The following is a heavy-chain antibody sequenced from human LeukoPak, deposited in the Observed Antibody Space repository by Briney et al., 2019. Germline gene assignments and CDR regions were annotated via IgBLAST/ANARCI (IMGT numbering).Heavy chain of an antibody. D-gene: IGHD1-26*01. CDR1: GFTFSTYS. Sequence: GGSLRLSCAASGFTFSTYSMNWVRQAPGKGLEWVSSISGSSSYIYYADSVKGRFTISRDNAKKSLYLQMNSLRAEDTAVYYCARDNSVGETAWWFDPWGQGTLVTVSS. J-gene: IGHJ5*02. CDR2: ISGSSSYI. V-gene: IGHV3-21*01. CDR3: ARDNSVGETAWWFDP.